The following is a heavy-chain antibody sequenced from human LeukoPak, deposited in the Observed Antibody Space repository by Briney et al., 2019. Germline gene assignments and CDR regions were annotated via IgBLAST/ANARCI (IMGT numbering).Heavy chain of an antibody. CDR3: IASRDDYNAFLLDY. CDR2: IKKKTDGGTT. D-gene: IGHD5-24*01. Sequence: GGSLRLSCAASGFTFSNAWMNWVRQAPGRGLEWVGRIKKKTDGGTTDYGAPVKGRFTISRDDSGNTVSLQMNSLKTKDTAVYYCIASRDDYNAFLLDYWGQGTLLTVSS. V-gene: IGHV3-15*01. J-gene: IGHJ4*02. CDR1: GFTFSNAW.